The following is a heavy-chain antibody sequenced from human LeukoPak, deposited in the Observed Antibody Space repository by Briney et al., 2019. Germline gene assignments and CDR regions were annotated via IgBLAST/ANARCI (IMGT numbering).Heavy chain of an antibody. Sequence: ASVKVSCKASGYTFTSYAMNWVRQAPGQGLEWMGWINTNTGNPTYAQGFTGRFVFSLDTSVSTAYLQISSLKAEGTAVYYCARRVWAVVSAANYYYYGMDVWGQGTTVTVSS. J-gene: IGHJ6*02. CDR3: ARRVWAVVSAANYYYYGMDV. V-gene: IGHV7-4-1*02. CDR2: INTNTGNP. CDR1: GYTFTSYA. D-gene: IGHD2-2*01.